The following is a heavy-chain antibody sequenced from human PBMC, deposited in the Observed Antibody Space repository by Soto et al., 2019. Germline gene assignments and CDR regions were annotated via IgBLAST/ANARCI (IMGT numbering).Heavy chain of an antibody. CDR1: GYTFSNYG. CDR3: ARVVPGAEAWFGP. CDR2: ISLYSDGT. J-gene: IGHJ5*02. V-gene: IGHV1-18*01. D-gene: IGHD2-2*01. Sequence: ASVKVSCKTSGYTFSNYGITWVRQAPGQPLEWLGWISLYSDGTNYAQKFQGRVSMTTDTSTTTAFMELRSLRSDDTAVYYCARVVPGAEAWFGPWGQGTLVTVSS.